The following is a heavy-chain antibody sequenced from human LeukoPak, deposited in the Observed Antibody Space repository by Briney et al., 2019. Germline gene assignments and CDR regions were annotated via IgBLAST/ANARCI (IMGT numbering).Heavy chain of an antibody. CDR2: INHSGST. J-gene: IGHJ6*04. D-gene: IGHD2-15*01. Sequence: SETLSLTCAVYGGSFSGYYWSWIRQPPGKGLEWTGEINHSGSTNYNPSLKSRVTISVDTSKNQFSLKLSSVTAADTAVYYCAIPGTLGYCSGGSCRPPMDVWGKGTTVTVSS. V-gene: IGHV4-34*01. CDR3: AIPGTLGYCSGGSCRPPMDV. CDR1: GGSFSGYY.